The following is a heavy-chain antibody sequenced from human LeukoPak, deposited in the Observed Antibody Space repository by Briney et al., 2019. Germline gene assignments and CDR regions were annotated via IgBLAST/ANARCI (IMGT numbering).Heavy chain of an antibody. CDR3: ARDGGYGGYDDY. J-gene: IGHJ4*02. D-gene: IGHD5-12*01. Sequence: SGTLSLTCTVSGYSISTGYYWGWIRQPPGKGLEWIGSIYHSGTTYYNPSLKSRVTISVDTSKNQFSLKLNSVTAADTAVYYCARDGGYGGYDDYWGQGNLVTVSS. V-gene: IGHV4-38-2*02. CDR1: GYSISTGYY. CDR2: IYHSGTT.